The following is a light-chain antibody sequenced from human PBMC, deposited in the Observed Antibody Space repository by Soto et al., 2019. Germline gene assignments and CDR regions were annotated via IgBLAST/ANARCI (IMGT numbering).Light chain of an antibody. Sequence: IQMTQSPSTLSASVGDRVTFTCRASQTISTWLAWYQQKPGEATKLLIYKASTLEVGVPSRFSASGSGTEFTLTINTLQPADFAAYYCQQYNSYPCTFGQGTKV. CDR1: QTISTW. J-gene: IGKJ1*01. CDR2: KAS. V-gene: IGKV1-5*03. CDR3: QQYNSYPCT.